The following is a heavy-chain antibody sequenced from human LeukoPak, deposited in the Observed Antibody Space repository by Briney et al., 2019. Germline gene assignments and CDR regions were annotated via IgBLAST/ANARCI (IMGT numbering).Heavy chain of an antibody. CDR2: IKQDGSEK. CDR3: ARDLSSSGYFELDY. J-gene: IGHJ4*02. V-gene: IGHV3-7*01. CDR1: GFTFSSYW. D-gene: IGHD3-22*01. Sequence: PGGSLRLSCAASGFTFSSYWMSWVRQAPGKGLEWVANIKQDGSEKYYVDSVKGRFTISRDNAKNSLYLQMNSLRAEDTAVYYCARDLSSSGYFELDYWGQGTLVTVSS.